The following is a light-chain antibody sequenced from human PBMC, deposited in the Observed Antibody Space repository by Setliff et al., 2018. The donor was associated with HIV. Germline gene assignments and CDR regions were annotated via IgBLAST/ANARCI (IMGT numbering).Light chain of an antibody. CDR1: SSDVGGYNY. CDR2: DVN. Sequence: QSVLTQPRSVSGSPGQSVTISCTGTSSDVGGYNYVSWYQQHPGKAPKLMIYDVNKRPSGVPDRFSGSKSGKMASLTISGLQAEDEADYYCCSYAGSSYAFGTGTKVTVL. V-gene: IGLV2-11*01. CDR3: CSYAGSSYA. J-gene: IGLJ1*01.